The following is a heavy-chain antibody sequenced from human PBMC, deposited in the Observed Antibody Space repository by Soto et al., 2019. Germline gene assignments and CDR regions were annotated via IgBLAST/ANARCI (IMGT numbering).Heavy chain of an antibody. J-gene: IGHJ6*02. CDR1: GYTFTSYD. D-gene: IGHD3-9*01. V-gene: IGHV1-8*01. CDR2: MNPNSGNT. Sequence: QVQLVQSGAEVKKPGASVKVSCKASGYTFTSYDINWVRQATGQGLEWMGWMNPNSGNTGYAQKFQGRVTMTRNTSISTAYMELSSLRSDDTAVYYCARGRDILTGYYAYYYYGMDVWGQGTTVTVSS. CDR3: ARGRDILTGYYAYYYYGMDV.